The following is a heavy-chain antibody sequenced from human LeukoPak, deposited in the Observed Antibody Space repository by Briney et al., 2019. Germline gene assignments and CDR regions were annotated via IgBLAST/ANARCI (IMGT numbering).Heavy chain of an antibody. D-gene: IGHD1-26*01. J-gene: IGHJ4*02. CDR2: IKQGGSEK. V-gene: IGHV3-7*01. Sequence: GGSLRLTCRASGFTFGDYAMSWVRRAPGKGLEWVANIKQGGSEKYYVDSVKGRFTIARDNAKNSLYLQMNSLRAEDTAVYYCARDSGPAVGAAYYFDYWGQGTLVTVSS. CDR1: GFTFGDYA. CDR3: ARDSGPAVGAAYYFDY.